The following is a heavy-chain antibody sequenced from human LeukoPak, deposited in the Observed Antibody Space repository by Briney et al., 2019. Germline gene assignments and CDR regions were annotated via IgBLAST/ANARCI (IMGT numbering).Heavy chain of an antibody. J-gene: IGHJ4*02. CDR2: IGLSDDST. D-gene: IGHD7-27*01. Sequence: GSLRLSCAAPGFTFSTYGMIWVRPAPGKGLECVSTIGLSDDSTNYADSVKGRFTVSRDNSKNTLYLLMNSLRAEDTARYYCARDPNWGSGYWGQGTLVTVSS. CDR1: GFTFSTYG. V-gene: IGHV3-23*01. CDR3: ARDPNWGSGY.